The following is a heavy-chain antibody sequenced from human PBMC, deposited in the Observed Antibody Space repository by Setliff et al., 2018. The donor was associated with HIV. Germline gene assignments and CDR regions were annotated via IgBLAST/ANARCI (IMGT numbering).Heavy chain of an antibody. CDR2: IYFSGSA. V-gene: IGHV4-31*01. CDR3: ARGRVFCDGDSCYHFDY. Sequence: SETLSLTCTVSGDSITSCTFFWSWIRQSPGKGLEWIGYIYFSGSATHNPTLKSPVSISVDTSKNQFYLTITSVTAADTAVYYCARGRVFCDGDSCYHFDYWGRGILVTVSS. D-gene: IGHD2-21*02. J-gene: IGHJ4*02. CDR1: GDSITSCTFF.